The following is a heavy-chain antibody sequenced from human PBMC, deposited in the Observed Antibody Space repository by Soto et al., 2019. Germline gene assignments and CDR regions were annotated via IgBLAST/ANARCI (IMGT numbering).Heavy chain of an antibody. D-gene: IGHD3-10*01. J-gene: IGHJ6*02. CDR3: ARRKPYYYGSGSPFSYYYYYGMDV. Sequence: GGSLRLSCAASGFTFSSYWMIWVRQAPGKGLEWVANIKQDGSEKYYVDSVKGRFTISRDNAKNSLYLQMNSLRAEDTAVYYCARRKPYYYGSGSPFSYYYYYGMDVWGQGTTVTVSS. CDR1: GFTFSSYW. V-gene: IGHV3-7*03. CDR2: IKQDGSEK.